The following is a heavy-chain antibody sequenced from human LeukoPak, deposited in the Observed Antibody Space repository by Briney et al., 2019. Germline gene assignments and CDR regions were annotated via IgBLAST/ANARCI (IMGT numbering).Heavy chain of an antibody. D-gene: IGHD3-10*01. CDR3: ASGERGFGELLDTPFDY. CDR2: IWYDGSNK. CDR1: GFTFSSYG. Sequence: GGSLRLSCAASGFTFSSYGMHWVRQAPGKGLEWVAVIWYDGSNKYYADPVKGRFTISRDNSKNTLYLQMNSLRAEDTAVYYCASGERGFGELLDTPFDYWGQGTLVTVSS. J-gene: IGHJ4*02. V-gene: IGHV3-33*01.